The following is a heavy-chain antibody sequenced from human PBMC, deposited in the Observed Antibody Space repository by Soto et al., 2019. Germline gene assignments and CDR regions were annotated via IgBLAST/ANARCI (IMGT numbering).Heavy chain of an antibody. Sequence: ASVKVSCKASGYSFTDYHIHWVRQAPGQGLEWLGRINPKSGGTSTAQKFQGWVTMTTDTSISTASMELTRLTSDDTAIYYCARGDSTDCSNGVCSFFYNHDMDVWGQGSTVTVSS. D-gene: IGHD2-8*01. CDR3: ARGDSTDCSNGVCSFFYNHDMDV. J-gene: IGHJ6*02. CDR2: INPKSGGT. CDR1: GYSFTDYH. V-gene: IGHV1-2*04.